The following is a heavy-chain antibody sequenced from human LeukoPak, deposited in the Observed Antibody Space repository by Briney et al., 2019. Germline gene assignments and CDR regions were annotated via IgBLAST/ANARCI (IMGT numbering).Heavy chain of an antibody. D-gene: IGHD2-15*01. CDR3: ARVPLLYCSGGSCYLDY. V-gene: IGHV1-18*01. J-gene: IGHJ4*02. CDR2: INAYNGYT. Sequence: ASVKVSCKASGYTFTSYGISWVRQAPGQGLEWMGWINAYNGYTNYAQKLQGRVTMTTDTSTSTAYMELRSLRSDDTAVYYCARVPLLYCSGGSCYLDYWGQGTLVTVSS. CDR1: GYTFTSYG.